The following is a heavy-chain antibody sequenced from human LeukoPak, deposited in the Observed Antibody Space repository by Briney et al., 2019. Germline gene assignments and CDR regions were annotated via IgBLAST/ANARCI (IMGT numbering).Heavy chain of an antibody. CDR3: ARVDTTVTTYPYYYYGMDV. CDR2: IIPIFGTA. Sequence: SVRVSCKASGGTFSSYAISWVRQAPGQGLEWMGGIIPIFGTANYAQKFQGRVTITADESTSTAYMELSSLRSEDTAVYYCARVDTTVTTYPYYYYGMDVWGQGTTVTVSS. CDR1: GGTFSSYA. J-gene: IGHJ6*02. D-gene: IGHD4-17*01. V-gene: IGHV1-69*01.